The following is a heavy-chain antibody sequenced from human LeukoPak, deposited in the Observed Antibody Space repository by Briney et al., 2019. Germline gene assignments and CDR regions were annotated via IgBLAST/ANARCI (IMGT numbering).Heavy chain of an antibody. CDR2: ISSSSSYI. CDR3: ARDRVGATPYFDY. D-gene: IGHD1-26*01. CDR1: GFTFSSYS. Sequence: SGGSLRLSCAASGFTFSSYSMSWVRQAPGKGLEWVSSISSSSSYIYYADSVKGRFTISRDNAKNSLYLQMNSLRAEDTAVYYCARDRVGATPYFDYWGQGTLVTVSS. V-gene: IGHV3-21*01. J-gene: IGHJ4*02.